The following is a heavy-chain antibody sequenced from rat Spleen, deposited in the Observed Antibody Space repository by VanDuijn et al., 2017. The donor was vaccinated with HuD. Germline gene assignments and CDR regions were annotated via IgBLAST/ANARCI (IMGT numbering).Heavy chain of an antibody. CDR2: ISTGGGNT. J-gene: IGHJ3*01. V-gene: IGHV5S13*01. CDR1: GFTFSNYG. CDR3: ARLGNLGFGNWFAY. Sequence: EVQLVESGGGLVQPGRSLTLSCVASGFTFSNYGMHWIRQAPTKGLEWVASISTGGGNTYYRDSVKGRFTVSRDNAESTLSLQMDSLRSEDSATYYCARLGNLGFGNWFAYWGQGTLVTVSS. D-gene: IGHD4-4*01.